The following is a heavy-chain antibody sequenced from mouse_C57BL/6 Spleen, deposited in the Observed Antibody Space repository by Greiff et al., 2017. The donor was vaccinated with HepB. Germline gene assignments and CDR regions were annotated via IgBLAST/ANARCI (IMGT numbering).Heavy chain of an antibody. Sequence: EVQGVESGGGLVKPGGSLKLSCAASGFTFSSYAMSWVRQTPEKRLEWVATISDGGSYTYYPDNVKGRFTISRDNAKNNLYLQMSHLKSEDTAMYYCTREGGSTMVTTPFAYWGQGTLVTVSA. CDR3: TREGGSTMVTTPFAY. CDR2: ISDGGSYT. V-gene: IGHV5-4*01. D-gene: IGHD2-2*01. CDR1: GFTFSSYA. J-gene: IGHJ3*01.